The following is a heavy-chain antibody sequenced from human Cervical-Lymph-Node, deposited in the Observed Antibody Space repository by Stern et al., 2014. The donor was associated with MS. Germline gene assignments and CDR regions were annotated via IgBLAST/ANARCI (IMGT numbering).Heavy chain of an antibody. CDR2: ISGSSDTI. CDR3: ARRAALDV. V-gene: IGHV3-48*01. J-gene: IGHJ6*02. D-gene: IGHD6-13*01. Sequence: MQLVQSGGGLVQPGGSLRLSCAASGFTFTIYSMNWVRQAPGKGLEWVSYISGSSDTIYYADSVKGRFIISRDNAKNSLYLQMNSLRAEDTAVYYCARRAALDVWGQGTTVTVSS. CDR1: GFTFTIYS.